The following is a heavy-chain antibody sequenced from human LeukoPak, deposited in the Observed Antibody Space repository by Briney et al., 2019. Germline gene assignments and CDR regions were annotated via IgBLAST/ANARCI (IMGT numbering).Heavy chain of an antibody. CDR3: AREIRSGSYSSAPGNY. CDR2: ISAYNGNT. J-gene: IGHJ4*02. Sequence: ASVKVSCKASGYTFTSYGISWVRQAPGQGLEWMGWISAYNGNTNYAQKLQGRVTMTTDTSTSTAYMELRSLRSDDTAVYYCAREIRSGSYSSAPGNYWGQGTLVTVSS. D-gene: IGHD1-26*01. V-gene: IGHV1-18*01. CDR1: GYTFTSYG.